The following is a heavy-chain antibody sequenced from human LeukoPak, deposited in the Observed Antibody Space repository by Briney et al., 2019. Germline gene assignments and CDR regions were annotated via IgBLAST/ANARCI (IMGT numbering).Heavy chain of an antibody. D-gene: IGHD4-17*01. CDR1: GFTFSSYS. CDR3: ARERDYGVPLDY. Sequence: PGGSLRLSCAASGFTFSSYSMNWVRQAPGKGLEWVSSISSSSSYIYYADSVKGRFTISRDNAKNSLYLQMNSLRAEDTAVYYCARERDYGVPLDYWGQGTLVTVPS. CDR2: ISSSSSYI. V-gene: IGHV3-21*01. J-gene: IGHJ4*02.